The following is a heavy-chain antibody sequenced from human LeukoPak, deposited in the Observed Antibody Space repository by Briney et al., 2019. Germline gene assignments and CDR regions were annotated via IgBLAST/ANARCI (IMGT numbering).Heavy chain of an antibody. Sequence: GGSLRLSCAASGFTFSSYAMSWVRQAPGKGLEWVSGISDSGGSTYYTDSVKGRFTISRDKSHNTLYLQMNSLRVEDTAVYYCAKSPLVYCTSRSCHLYFDSWGQGTLVTVSS. CDR2: ISDSGGST. J-gene: IGHJ4*02. CDR1: GFTFSSYA. V-gene: IGHV3-23*01. D-gene: IGHD2-2*01. CDR3: AKSPLVYCTSRSCHLYFDS.